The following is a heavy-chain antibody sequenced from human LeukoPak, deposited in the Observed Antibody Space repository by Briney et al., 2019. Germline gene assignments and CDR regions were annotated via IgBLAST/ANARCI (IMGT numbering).Heavy chain of an antibody. CDR3: AKDGRDYFVSGSHYRGVPALDY. V-gene: IGHV3-74*01. CDR2: INSDGSST. Sequence: PGGSLRLSCAASRFTFSTYWMHWVRQAPGKGLVWVSRINSDGSSTDYADSVKGRFTISRDNSKNTLFLQMNSLRAEDTAVYYCAKDGRDYFVSGSHYRGVPALDYWGQGTLVTVSS. CDR1: RFTFSTYW. J-gene: IGHJ4*02. D-gene: IGHD3-10*01.